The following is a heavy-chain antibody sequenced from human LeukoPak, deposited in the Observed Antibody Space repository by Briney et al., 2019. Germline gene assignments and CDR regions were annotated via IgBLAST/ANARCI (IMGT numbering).Heavy chain of an antibody. J-gene: IGHJ4*02. V-gene: IGHV4-39*01. CDR2: IYYSGST. CDR3: ARHAGGISATGARPFDY. Sequence: PSETLSLTCTVSGASFSSSSYYWGWIRQPPGKGLEWIGSIYYSGSTYYNPSLKSRVTMSVDTSKNQFSLKLSSVTAADTAVYYCARHAGGISATGARPFDYWGQGTLVTVSS. D-gene: IGHD6-13*01. CDR1: GASFSSSSYY.